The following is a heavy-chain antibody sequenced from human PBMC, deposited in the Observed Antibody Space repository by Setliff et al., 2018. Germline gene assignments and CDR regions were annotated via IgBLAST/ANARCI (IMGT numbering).Heavy chain of an antibody. CDR3: TRRSANSSAD. J-gene: IGHJ4*02. CDR1: GFTFGNAW. V-gene: IGHV3-73*01. Sequence: GGSLRLSCAASGFTFGNAWMSWVRQAPGKGLEWVGRIRDKYNSYAIAYAASVEGRSTISRDDSKNMAYLQMNSLRTEDTAVYYCTRRSANSSADWGQGTLVTVSS. D-gene: IGHD6-19*01. CDR2: IRDKYNSYAI.